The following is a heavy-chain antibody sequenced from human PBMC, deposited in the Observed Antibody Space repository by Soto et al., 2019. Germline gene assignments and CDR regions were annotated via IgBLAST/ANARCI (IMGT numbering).Heavy chain of an antibody. CDR2: ISSSGSTI. J-gene: IGHJ4*02. Sequence: PGGSLRLSCAASGFTFSSYEMNWVRQAPGKGLEWVSYISSSGSTIYYADSVKGRFTISRDNAKNSLYLQMNSLRAEDTAVYYCAGCSSTSCYTFDCWGQGTLVTVSS. D-gene: IGHD2-2*02. V-gene: IGHV3-48*03. CDR1: GFTFSSYE. CDR3: AGCSSTSCYTFDC.